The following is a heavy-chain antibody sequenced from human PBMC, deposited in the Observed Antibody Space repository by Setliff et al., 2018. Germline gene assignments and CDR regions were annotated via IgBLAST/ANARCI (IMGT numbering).Heavy chain of an antibody. CDR3: ARGLAVNRFDP. CDR2: MYYSEIT. V-gene: IGHV4-61*01. CDR1: GGSITSGSFY. Sequence: SSETLSLTCTVSGGSITSGSFYWSWIRQPPGKGLEWVGYMYYSEITKYNPSLESRVTISVDTSKNQFSLNLTSVTAADTAVYYCARGLAVNRFDPWGQGTLVTVSS. D-gene: IGHD3-16*01. J-gene: IGHJ5*02.